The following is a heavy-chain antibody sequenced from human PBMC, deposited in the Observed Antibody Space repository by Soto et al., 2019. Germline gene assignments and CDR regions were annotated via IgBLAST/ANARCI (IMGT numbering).Heavy chain of an antibody. CDR2: IKSKTDGGTT. V-gene: IGHV3-15*07. J-gene: IGHJ4*02. CDR3: TTDLGPITVVIGYY. Sequence: GGSLRLSCAASGFTFSKAWMNWVRQAPGKGLEWVGRIKSKTDGGTTDYAAPVKGRFTISRDDSKNTLYLQMNSLKTEDTAVYYCTTDLGPITVVIGYYWGQGSLVTVSP. CDR1: GFTFSKAW. D-gene: IGHD2-15*01.